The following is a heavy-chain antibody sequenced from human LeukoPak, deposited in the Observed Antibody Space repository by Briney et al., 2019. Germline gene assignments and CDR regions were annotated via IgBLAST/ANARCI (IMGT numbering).Heavy chain of an antibody. CDR3: ARGQLLTYYYYMDV. D-gene: IGHD2-2*01. CDR2: INPNSGGT. J-gene: IGHJ6*03. Sequence: ASVKVSCKASGYTFTGYYMHWVRQAPGQGLEWMGWINPNSGGTNYAQKFQGRVTMTRDTSISTAYMELSRLRSDDTAVYYCARGQLLTYYYYMDVWGKGTTVTVSS. V-gene: IGHV1-2*02. CDR1: GYTFTGYY.